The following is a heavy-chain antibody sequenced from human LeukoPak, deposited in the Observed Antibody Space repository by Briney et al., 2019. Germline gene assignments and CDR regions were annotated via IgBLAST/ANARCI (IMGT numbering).Heavy chain of an antibody. CDR1: GFTFSSYA. V-gene: IGHV3-64*01. CDR2: ISSNGGST. D-gene: IGHD3-10*01. J-gene: IGHJ4*02. CDR3: ARGPAPGQSSLYYFDY. Sequence: ARSLRLSCAASGFTFSSYAMHWVRQAPGKGLEYVSAISSNGGSTYYANSVKGRFTISRDNSKNTLYLQMGSLRAEDMAVYYCARGPAPGQSSLYYFDYWGQGTLVTVSS.